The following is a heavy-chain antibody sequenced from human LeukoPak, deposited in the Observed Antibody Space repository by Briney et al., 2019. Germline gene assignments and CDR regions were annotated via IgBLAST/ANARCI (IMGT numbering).Heavy chain of an antibody. CDR1: GYTFTSNY. Sequence: EASVKVSCKASGYTFTSNYMHWVRQAPGQGLEWMGIINPSGGSTSYAQKFQGRVTMTRDTSTSTLYMELSSLRSEDTAVHYCARDLGGYCSSTSCYPFLDAFDIWGQGTMVTVSS. CDR3: ARDLGGYCSSTSCYPFLDAFDI. J-gene: IGHJ3*02. D-gene: IGHD2-2*01. V-gene: IGHV1-46*01. CDR2: INPSGGST.